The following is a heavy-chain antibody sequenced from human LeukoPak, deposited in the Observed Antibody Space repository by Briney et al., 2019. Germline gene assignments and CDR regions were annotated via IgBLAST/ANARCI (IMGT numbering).Heavy chain of an antibody. J-gene: IGHJ4*02. CDR2: ISTSGSTI. V-gene: IGHV3-48*03. CDR1: AFSFSSYE. CDR3: ARYGEYTGNDLDY. D-gene: IGHD3-10*01. Sequence: PVGSLRLSCVASAFSFSSYEMNWVRQAPGKGLEWVSFISTSGSTIYYADSVKGRFTISRDNAKNSLWLQMNSLRAEDTAVYYCARYGEYTGNDLDYWGQGTLVTVSS.